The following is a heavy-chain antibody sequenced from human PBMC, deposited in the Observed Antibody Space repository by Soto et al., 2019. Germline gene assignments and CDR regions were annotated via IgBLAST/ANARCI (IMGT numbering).Heavy chain of an antibody. CDR1: GYTFTGYH. V-gene: IGHV1-2*02. Sequence: QVQLVQSGAEVKKPGASVKVSCKASGYTFTGYHMHWVRQAPGQGLEWMGWIAPSSGGTNYAQKFQGRASMTRDTSMSTAYMELSALISDDTAVYYCARELGGGRQYYFDYWGQGTLVTVSS. J-gene: IGHJ4*02. CDR3: ARELGGGRQYYFDY. CDR2: IAPSSGGT. D-gene: IGHD3-16*01.